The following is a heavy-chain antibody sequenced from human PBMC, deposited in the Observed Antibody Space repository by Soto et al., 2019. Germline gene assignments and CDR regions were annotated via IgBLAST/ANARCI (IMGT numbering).Heavy chain of an antibody. Sequence: QVQLVESGGGVVQPGRSLRLSCAASGFTFSSYAMHWVRQAPGKGLEWVAVISYDGSNKYYADSVKGRFTISRDNSKNXLYXQXTSLRAEDTAVYYCARAGCDGGSCYTLVGLRYGMDVWGQGTTVTVSS. CDR3: ARAGCDGGSCYTLVGLRYGMDV. J-gene: IGHJ6*02. D-gene: IGHD2-15*01. V-gene: IGHV3-30-3*01. CDR2: ISYDGSNK. CDR1: GFTFSSYA.